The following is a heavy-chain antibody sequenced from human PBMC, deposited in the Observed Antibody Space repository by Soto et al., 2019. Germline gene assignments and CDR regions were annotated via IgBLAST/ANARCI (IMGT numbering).Heavy chain of an antibody. D-gene: IGHD1-7*01. CDR1: GFTFSSYS. V-gene: IGHV3-48*02. Sequence: GGSLRLSCAASGFTFSSYSMNWVRQAPGKGLEWVSYISSSSSTIYYADSVKGRFTISRDNAKNSLYLQMNSLRDEETAVYYCARDAPLLYNWNYDRGNYYYGMDVWGQGTTVTVSS. J-gene: IGHJ6*02. CDR2: ISSSSSTI. CDR3: ARDAPLLYNWNYDRGNYYYGMDV.